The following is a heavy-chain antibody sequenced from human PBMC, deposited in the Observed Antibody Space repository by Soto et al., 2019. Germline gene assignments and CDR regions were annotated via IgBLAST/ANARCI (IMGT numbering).Heavy chain of an antibody. Sequence: ASVKVSCKTSGYPFPSFEVHWIRQAPGQRPEWMGGISNAGSGNTKYSQKFQDRLTITGDKRATTVYMALSSLTSEDTATYYCPRESNHYQDFFQSWGQGTQVTVS. V-gene: IGHV1-3*01. D-gene: IGHD2-2*01. J-gene: IGHJ4*02. CDR3: PRESNHYQDFFQS. CDR2: ISNAGSGNT. CDR1: GYPFPSFE.